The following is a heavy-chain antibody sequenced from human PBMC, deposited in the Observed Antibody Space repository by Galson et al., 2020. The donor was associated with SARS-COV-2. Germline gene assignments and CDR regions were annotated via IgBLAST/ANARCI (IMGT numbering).Heavy chain of an antibody. Sequence: GGSLRLSCAASGFTFSNASMSWVRQAPGKGLEWVGRIKSTTDGGTTDYAANVKGSFTISRDDSKHTLYLHMNSLKTEDTAVYYCTTEMIGEVWDLDYWGQGALVTVSS. CDR1: GFTFSNAS. CDR2: IKSTTDGGTT. CDR3: TTEMIGEVWDLDY. D-gene: IGHD3-16*01. V-gene: IGHV3-15*01. J-gene: IGHJ4*02.